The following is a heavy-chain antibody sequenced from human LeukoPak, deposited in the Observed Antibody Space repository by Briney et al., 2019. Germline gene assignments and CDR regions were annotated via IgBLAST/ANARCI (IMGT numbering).Heavy chain of an antibody. CDR3: ARHEHGMDV. J-gene: IGHJ6*02. CDR2: IYPGDSDT. Sequence: HGESLKISCKGSGYSFTSYWIGWVRQMPGKGLEWMGIIYPGDSDTRYSPPFQGQFTTSADKSITTAYLQWSSLKASDTAMYYCARHEHGMDVWGQGTTVTVSS. CDR1: GYSFTSYW. V-gene: IGHV5-51*01.